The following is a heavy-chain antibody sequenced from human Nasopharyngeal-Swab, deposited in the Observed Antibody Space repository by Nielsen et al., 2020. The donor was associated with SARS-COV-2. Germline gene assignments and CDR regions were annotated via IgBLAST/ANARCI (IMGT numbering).Heavy chain of an antibody. D-gene: IGHD6-19*01. CDR1: GFTFSSYA. V-gene: IGHV3-23*01. Sequence: SCAASGFTFSSYAMSWVRQAPGKGLEWVSAISGSGGSTYYADSVKGRFTISRDNSKNTLYLQMNSLRAEDTAVYYCASATVSSGWSNDAFDIWGRGTMVTVSS. CDR3: ASATVSSGWSNDAFDI. CDR2: ISGSGGST. J-gene: IGHJ3*02.